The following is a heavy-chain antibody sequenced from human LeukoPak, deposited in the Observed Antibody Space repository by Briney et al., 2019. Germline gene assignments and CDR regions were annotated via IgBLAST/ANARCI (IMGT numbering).Heavy chain of an antibody. V-gene: IGHV1-24*01. CDR1: GYTLTELS. CDR3: ATGLGTGTRGNFDY. CDR2: FDPEDGET. D-gene: IGHD1-7*01. Sequence: ASVKVSCKVSGYTLTELSMHWVRQAPGKGLEWMGGFDPEDGETIYAQKFQGRVTITADTSTDTAYMELSSLRSEDTAVYYCATGLGTGTRGNFDYWGQGTLVTVSS. J-gene: IGHJ4*02.